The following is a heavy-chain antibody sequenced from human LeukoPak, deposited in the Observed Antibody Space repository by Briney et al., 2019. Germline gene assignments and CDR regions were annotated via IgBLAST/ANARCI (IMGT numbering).Heavy chain of an antibody. V-gene: IGHV4-59*11. CDR1: GGSITGHY. CDR3: ARLHALGAEEFDP. Sequence: SETLSLTCTVSGGSITGHYLSWIRQPPGKGLEWIGYIHYTWSTNYNPSLNSLITMSVDTPNNQFSLRLTSVTATDTAVSSCARLHALGAEEFDPWGQGALVTVSS. CDR2: IHYTWST. J-gene: IGHJ5*02. D-gene: IGHD3-16*01.